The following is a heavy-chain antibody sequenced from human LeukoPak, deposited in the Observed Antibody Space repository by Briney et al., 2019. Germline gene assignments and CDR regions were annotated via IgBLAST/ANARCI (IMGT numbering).Heavy chain of an antibody. D-gene: IGHD6-19*01. V-gene: IGHV3-23*01. J-gene: IGHJ4*02. CDR2: ISGGGST. CDR1: GFTFSSYA. CDR3: AKRWQWLVS. Sequence: PGGSLRLSCAASGFTFSSYAMSWVRQAPGKGLEWVSAISGGGSTYYADSVKGRFTISRDNSKNTLYLQMNSLRAEDTAVYYCAKRWQWLVSWGQGTLVTVSS.